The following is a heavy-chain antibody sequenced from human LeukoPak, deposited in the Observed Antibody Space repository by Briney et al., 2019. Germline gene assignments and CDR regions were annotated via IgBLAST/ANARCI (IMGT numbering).Heavy chain of an antibody. CDR2: INPNSGGT. CDR1: GYTFTSFD. J-gene: IGHJ4*02. D-gene: IGHD6-13*01. V-gene: IGHV1-2*02. Sequence: ASVKVSCKASGYTFTSFDMNWVRQAPGQGLEWMGWINPNSGGTNYAQKFQGRVTMTRDTSISTAYMELSRLRSDDTAVYYCARSVTLEAAGDWGQGTLVTVSS. CDR3: ARSVTLEAAGD.